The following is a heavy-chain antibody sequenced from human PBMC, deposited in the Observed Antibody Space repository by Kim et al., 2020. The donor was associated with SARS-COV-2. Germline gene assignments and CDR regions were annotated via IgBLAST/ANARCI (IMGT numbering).Heavy chain of an antibody. D-gene: IGHD6-13*01. CDR1: GGSISSYY. CDR2: IYTSGST. V-gene: IGHV4-4*07. Sequence: SETLSLTCTVSGGSISSYYWSWIRQPAGKGLEWIGRIYTSGSTNYNPSLKSRVTMSVDTSKNQFSLKLSSVTAADTAVYYCARDGSWYSLAWFDPWGQGTLVTVSS. CDR3: ARDGSWYSLAWFDP. J-gene: IGHJ5*02.